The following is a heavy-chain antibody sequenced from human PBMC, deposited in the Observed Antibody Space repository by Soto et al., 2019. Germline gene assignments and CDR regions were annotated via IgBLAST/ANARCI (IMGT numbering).Heavy chain of an antibody. CDR2: IDPSDSYT. CDR1: GYRFTSYW. D-gene: IGHD2-2*01. CDR3: ARHEGVPAADGLDV. Sequence: VQLVQSGAEVKRPGESLRISCKGSGYRFTSYWITWVRQLPVKGLEWMGRIDPSDSYTTYSPSFQGHITISADKSISTAYLQWSSLKASDTAVYYCARHEGVPAADGLDVWGQGTTVTVSS. V-gene: IGHV5-10-1*01. J-gene: IGHJ6*02.